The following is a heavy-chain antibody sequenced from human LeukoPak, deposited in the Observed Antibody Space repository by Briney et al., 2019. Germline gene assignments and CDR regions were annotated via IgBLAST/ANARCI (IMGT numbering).Heavy chain of an antibody. V-gene: IGHV3-21*01. J-gene: IGHJ4*02. CDR2: ISGVSNYI. CDR1: GFTFSHYT. CDR3: ARRGVYGSGAFYLDY. Sequence: GGSLRLSCAASGFTFSHYTMNWVRQAPGKGLEWVSSISGVSNYIYYADSVKGRFTISRDNAKNSLYLQMNSLRAEDTAVYYCARRGVYGSGAFYLDYWGQGTLVIVSS. D-gene: IGHD3-10*01.